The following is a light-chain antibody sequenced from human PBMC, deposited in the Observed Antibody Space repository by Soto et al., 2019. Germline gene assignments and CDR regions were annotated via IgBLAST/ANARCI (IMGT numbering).Light chain of an antibody. CDR2: DAS. J-gene: IGKJ4*01. CDR1: QAFRNNY. V-gene: IGKV3-20*01. CDR3: QLFSCYPHT. Sequence: TMAWSPGGGATHSWRVSQAFRNNYLAWYQQKAGQAPRLLIYDASSGAAGSADRFRGVGGGTDFTLAISRLEPEDPAGYYSQLFSCYPHTFGGGTKVDIK.